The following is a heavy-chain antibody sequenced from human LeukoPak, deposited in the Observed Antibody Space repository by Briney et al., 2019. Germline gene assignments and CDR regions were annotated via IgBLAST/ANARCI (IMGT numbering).Heavy chain of an antibody. D-gene: IGHD6-19*01. CDR3: ARRAVAYYYYYYMDV. V-gene: IGHV1-8*03. J-gene: IGHJ6*03. CDR2: TNPNSDNT. Sequence: ASVKASCKASGYTFTSYDINWVRQATGQGLEWMGWTNPNSDNTGYAQKSQGRVTITRNTSISTAYMDLSSLRSEDTAVYYCARRAVAYYYYYYMDVWGKGTTVTVSS. CDR1: GYTFTSYD.